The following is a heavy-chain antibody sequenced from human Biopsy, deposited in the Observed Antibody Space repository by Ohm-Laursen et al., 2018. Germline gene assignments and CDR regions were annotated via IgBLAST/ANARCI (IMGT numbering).Heavy chain of an antibody. V-gene: IGHV4-59*11. CDR2: ISCTGYT. D-gene: IGHD4-23*01. CDR1: GGSFTGHY. CDR3: ARGSNDSGGLYFPR. J-gene: IGHJ4*02. Sequence: PGTLSLTCTVSGGSFTGHYRSWIRQPPGKGLEWIGHISCTGYTSYNASLKSRVTISVDTSRNHFSLRLSSLTAADTAVYYCARGSNDSGGLYFPRWGQGTLLTVSS.